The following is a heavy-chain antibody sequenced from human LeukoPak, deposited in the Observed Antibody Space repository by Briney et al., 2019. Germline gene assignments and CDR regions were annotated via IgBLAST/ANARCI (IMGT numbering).Heavy chain of an antibody. D-gene: IGHD2-2*01. CDR1: GYTFTSYY. Sequence: ASVKVSCKASGYTFTSYYMHWVRQAPGQGLEWVGIINPSGGSTSYAQKFQGRVTMTRDTSTSTVYMELSSLRSEDTAVYYCARDSSGCSSTSCFDAFDIWGQGTMVTVSS. V-gene: IGHV1-46*01. CDR2: INPSGGST. CDR3: ARDSSGCSSTSCFDAFDI. J-gene: IGHJ3*02.